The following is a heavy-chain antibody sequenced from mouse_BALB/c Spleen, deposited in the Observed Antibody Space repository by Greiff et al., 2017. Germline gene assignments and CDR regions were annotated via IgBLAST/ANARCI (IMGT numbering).Heavy chain of an antibody. J-gene: IGHJ3*01. CDR3: AKGAGTFAY. CDR1: GFTFSSYT. CDR2: ISNGGGST. Sequence: DVHLMESGGGLVQPGGSLKLSCAASGFTFSSYTMSWVRQTPEKRLEWVAYISNGGGSTYYPDTVKGRFTISRDNAKNTLYLQMSSLKSEDTAMYYCAKGAGTFAYWGQGTLVTVSA. V-gene: IGHV5-12-2*01. D-gene: IGHD4-1*01.